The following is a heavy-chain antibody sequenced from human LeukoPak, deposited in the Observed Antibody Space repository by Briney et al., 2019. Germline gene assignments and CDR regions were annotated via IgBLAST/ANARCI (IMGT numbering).Heavy chain of an antibody. CDR3: ARVSGNYDILTGYYYYGMDV. Sequence: PGGSLRLSCAASGFIFSSYSMNWVRQAPGKGLEWVSYIRTSSSTIYYTDSVKGRFTISRDNAKNSLYLQMNSLRAEDTAVYYCARVSGNYDILTGYYYYGMDVWGQGTTVTVSS. CDR1: GFIFSSYS. J-gene: IGHJ6*02. V-gene: IGHV3-48*04. D-gene: IGHD3-9*01. CDR2: IRTSSSTI.